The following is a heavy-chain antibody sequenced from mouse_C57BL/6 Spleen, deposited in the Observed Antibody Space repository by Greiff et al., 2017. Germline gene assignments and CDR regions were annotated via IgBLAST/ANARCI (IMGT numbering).Heavy chain of an antibody. Sequence: VQLQQSGAELARPGASVKMSCKASGYTFTSYTMHWVKQRPGQGLEWIGYINPRSGYTKYNQKFNDKATLTADKSSSTAYMQLSSLTSEDSAVYYCARSGYGSSPAWFAYWGQGTLVTVSA. J-gene: IGHJ3*01. V-gene: IGHV1-4*01. D-gene: IGHD1-1*01. CDR1: GYTFTSYT. CDR2: INPRSGYT. CDR3: ARSGYGSSPAWFAY.